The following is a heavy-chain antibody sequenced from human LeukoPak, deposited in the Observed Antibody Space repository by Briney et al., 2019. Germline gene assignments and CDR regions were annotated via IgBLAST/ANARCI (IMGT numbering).Heavy chain of an antibody. D-gene: IGHD4-17*01. CDR3: AKECDYGNTSHMPCY. J-gene: IGHJ4*02. CDR2: ISDGGWT. CDR1: ALPPSNYA. Sequence: GGSLRLSCAASALPPSNYAMSWVRQAPGKGLEWVSSISDGGWTAYTDSVKGRFFISRETATNTLYLQMNSLRVEDTAVYYCAKECDYGNTSHMPCYWGQGTLVPLSS. V-gene: IGHV3-23*01.